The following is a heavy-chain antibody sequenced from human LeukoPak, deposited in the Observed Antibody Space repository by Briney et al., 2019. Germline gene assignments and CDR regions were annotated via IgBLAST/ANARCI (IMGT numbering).Heavy chain of an antibody. Sequence: PGGSLRLSCAASGFTFSNYSMNWVRQAPGKGLEWVSSISSSSSYIYYADSVKGRFTISRDNAKNSLYLQMNSLRAEDTAVYYCARDRGYSYGFRDYYFDYWGQGTLVTVSS. V-gene: IGHV3-21*01. CDR3: ARDRGYSYGFRDYYFDY. D-gene: IGHD5-18*01. CDR2: ISSSSSYI. CDR1: GFTFSNYS. J-gene: IGHJ4*02.